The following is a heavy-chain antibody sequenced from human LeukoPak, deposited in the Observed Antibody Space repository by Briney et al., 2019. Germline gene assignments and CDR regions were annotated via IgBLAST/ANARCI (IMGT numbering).Heavy chain of an antibody. D-gene: IGHD3-10*01. J-gene: IGHJ6*04. CDR2: INAGNGNT. V-gene: IGHV1-3*01. CDR3: ARGGDYYGSGSYRPKYYYYGMDV. Sequence: ASVKVSCKAPGYTFTSYAMHWVRQAPGQRLEWMGWINAGNGNTKYSQKFQGRVTITRDASASTAYMELSSLRSEDTAVYYCARGGDYYGSGSYRPKYYYYGMDVWGKGTTVTVSS. CDR1: GYTFTSYA.